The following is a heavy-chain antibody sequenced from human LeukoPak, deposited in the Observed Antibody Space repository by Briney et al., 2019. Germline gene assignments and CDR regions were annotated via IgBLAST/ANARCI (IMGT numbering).Heavy chain of an antibody. CDR1: GYTFTSYY. V-gene: IGHV1-46*01. J-gene: IGHJ4*02. Sequence: ASVKLSCKASGYTFTSYYMHWVRQAPGQGLEWMGIINLYGGSTSYAQKFQGRGTMTTDTSTSTVYMELSSLMSEDTAVFYCARDRQLWLPRFGYWGQGTLVTVSS. D-gene: IGHD5-18*01. CDR3: ARDRQLWLPRFGY. CDR2: INLYGGST.